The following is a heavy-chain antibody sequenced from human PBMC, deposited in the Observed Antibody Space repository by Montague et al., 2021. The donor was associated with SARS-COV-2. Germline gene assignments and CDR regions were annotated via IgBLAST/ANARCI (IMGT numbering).Heavy chain of an antibody. V-gene: IGHV4-59*01. Sequence: SETRSLTCTVSGGSISSYYWSWIRQPPGKGLEWIGYIFNSGSTNYNPSPKSRVTISVDTSKNQLSLRLRSVTAADTAVYYCVRVGVSNWYSFFDYWGQGTLVTVSS. CDR2: IFNSGST. D-gene: IGHD6-13*01. J-gene: IGHJ4*02. CDR3: VRVGVSNWYSFFDY. CDR1: GGSISSYY.